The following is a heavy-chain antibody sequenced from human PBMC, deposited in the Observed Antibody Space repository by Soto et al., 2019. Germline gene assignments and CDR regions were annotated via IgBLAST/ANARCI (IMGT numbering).Heavy chain of an antibody. Sequence: PSQTLSLTCAISGDSVSSNSAAWNWIRQSPSRGLEWLGRTYYRSKWYNDYAVSVKSRITINPDTSKNQFSLQLNSVTPEDTAVYYCARNAAGVGATQDFFAYWGQGTLVTGSS. CDR1: GDSVSSNSAA. CDR2: TYYRSKWYN. CDR3: ARNAAGVGATQDFFAY. D-gene: IGHD1-26*01. J-gene: IGHJ4*02. V-gene: IGHV6-1*01.